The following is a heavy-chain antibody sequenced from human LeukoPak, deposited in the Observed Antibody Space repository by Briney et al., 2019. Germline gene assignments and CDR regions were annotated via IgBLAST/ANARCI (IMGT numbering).Heavy chain of an antibody. V-gene: IGHV3-20*04. D-gene: IGHD3-3*01. CDR1: GFTFSSYE. J-gene: IGHJ4*02. CDR3: ARGLGWSNY. Sequence: GGSLRLSCAASGFTFSSYEMNWVRQAPGKGLEWVSGINWSGDDRGYADSVKGRFTISRDNSKNTLYLQMNSLRAEDTAVYYCARGLGWSNYWGQGTLVTVSS. CDR2: INWSGDDR.